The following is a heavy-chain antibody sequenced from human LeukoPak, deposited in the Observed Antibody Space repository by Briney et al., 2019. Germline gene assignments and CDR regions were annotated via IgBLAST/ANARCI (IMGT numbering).Heavy chain of an antibody. Sequence: GGSLRLSCAASGFTFSSYSMNWVRQAPGKGLEWVSSISSSSSYIYYADSVKGRFTISRDNAKNSLYLQMNSLRAEDTAVYYCAKGLRYYGSGSNYWGQGTLVTVSS. CDR2: ISSSSSYI. CDR1: GFTFSSYS. D-gene: IGHD3-10*01. CDR3: AKGLRYYGSGSNY. J-gene: IGHJ4*02. V-gene: IGHV3-21*01.